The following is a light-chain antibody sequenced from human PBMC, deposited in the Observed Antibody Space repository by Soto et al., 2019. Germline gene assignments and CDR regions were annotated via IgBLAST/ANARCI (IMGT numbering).Light chain of an antibody. J-gene: IGLJ1*01. Sequence: QSLLTRPPSVSAAPGQKVTISCSPSSSNIGGNSVSWYQQLPGTAPKLLIYDDNKRPSGIPDRFSGSKSGTSATLGITGFQTGDEADYYCGSWDSSLSAYVFGTGTKVNV. CDR1: SSNIGGNS. CDR2: DDN. V-gene: IGLV1-51*01. CDR3: GSWDSSLSAYV.